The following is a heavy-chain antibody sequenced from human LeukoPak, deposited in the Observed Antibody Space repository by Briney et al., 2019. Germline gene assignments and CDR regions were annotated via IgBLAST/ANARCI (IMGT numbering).Heavy chain of an antibody. CDR1: GGTFSSYA. J-gene: IGHJ6*03. V-gene: IGHV1-69*05. CDR2: IIPIFGTA. Sequence: SVKVSCKASGGTFSSYAISWVRQAPGQGLEWMRGIIPIFGTANYAQKFQGRVTITTDESTSTAYMELSSLRSEDTAVYYCARALVGKNRPSDYYYYMDVWGKGTTVTVSS. D-gene: IGHD1-14*01. CDR3: ARALVGKNRPSDYYYYMDV.